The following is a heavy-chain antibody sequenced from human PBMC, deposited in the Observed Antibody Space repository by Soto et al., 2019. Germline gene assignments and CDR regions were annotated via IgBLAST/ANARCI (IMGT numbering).Heavy chain of an antibody. D-gene: IGHD6-19*01. CDR2: IGGGEA. CDR1: GFTFNIYA. CDR3: AKDGVAGNGKYDWIDP. Sequence: GGSLRLSCAASGFTFNIYAMTWVRQAPGKGLEWVSTIGGGEAFYADSVKGRFTISRDDLNSVMFLQMNSLRVDDTAIYYCAKDGVAGNGKYDWIDPWGQGTQVTVSS. V-gene: IGHV3-23*01. J-gene: IGHJ5*02.